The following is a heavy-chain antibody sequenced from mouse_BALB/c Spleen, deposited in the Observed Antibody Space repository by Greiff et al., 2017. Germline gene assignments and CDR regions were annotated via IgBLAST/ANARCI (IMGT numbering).Heavy chain of an antibody. CDR2: IYPGDGDT. CDR1: GYAFSSYW. D-gene: IGHD4-1*01. CDR3: ARNWDVGYYAMDY. J-gene: IGHJ4*01. V-gene: IGHV1-80*01. Sequence: VQLQQSGAELVRPGSSVKISCKASGYAFSSYWMNWVKQRPGQGLEWIGQIYPGDGDTNYNGKFKGKATLTADKSSSTAYMQLSSLTSEDSAVYFCARNWDVGYYAMDYWGQGTSVTVSS.